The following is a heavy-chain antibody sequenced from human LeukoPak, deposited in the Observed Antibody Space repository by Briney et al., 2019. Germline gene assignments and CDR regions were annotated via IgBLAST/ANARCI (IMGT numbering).Heavy chain of an antibody. J-gene: IGHJ4*02. V-gene: IGHV2-5*02. CDR1: GDSISSSSSY. D-gene: IGHD3-22*01. CDR2: IYWDDDK. Sequence: TLSLTCTVSGDSISSSSSYWGWIRQPPGKALEWLALIYWDDDKRYSPSLKSRLTITKDTSKNQVVLTMTNMDPVDTATYYCAHSRETTAVVSHDHWGQGTLVTVSS. CDR3: AHSRETTAVVSHDH.